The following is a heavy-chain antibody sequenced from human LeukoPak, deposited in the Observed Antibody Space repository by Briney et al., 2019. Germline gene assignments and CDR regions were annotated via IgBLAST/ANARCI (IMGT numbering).Heavy chain of an antibody. CDR2: INHSGST. CDR1: GGSFSGYY. Sequence: PSETLSLTCAVYGGSFSGYYWSWIRQPPGKGLEWSGEINHSGSTNYNPSLKSRVTISVDTSKNQFSLKLSSVTAADTAVYYCARGPLIDYWGQGTLVTVSS. V-gene: IGHV4-34*01. J-gene: IGHJ4*02. CDR3: ARGPLIDY.